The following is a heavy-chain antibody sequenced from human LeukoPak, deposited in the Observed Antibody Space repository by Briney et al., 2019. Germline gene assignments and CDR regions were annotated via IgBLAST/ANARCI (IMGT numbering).Heavy chain of an antibody. V-gene: IGHV3-64*04. J-gene: IGHJ4*02. Sequence: GGSLRLSCSASGFTFSSYAMHWVRQAPGKGLEYVSAISSNGGSTYYADSVKGRFTISRDNAKNTLYLQMNSLRAEDTAVYYCARAPNFRGSYYFDYWGQGTLVTVSS. CDR3: ARAPNFRGSYYFDY. CDR1: GFTFSSYA. CDR2: ISSNGGST. D-gene: IGHD3-10*01.